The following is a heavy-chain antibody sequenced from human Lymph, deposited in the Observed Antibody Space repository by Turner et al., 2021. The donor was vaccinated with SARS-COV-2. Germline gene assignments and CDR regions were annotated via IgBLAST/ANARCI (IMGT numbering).Heavy chain of an antibody. CDR3: ARDVTGPLGY. J-gene: IGHJ4*02. CDR2: IIPMLDIA. Sequence: QVQLVQSGAEVKKPGSSVKVSCKASGGTFSSYAISWVRQAPGQGLEWMGGIIPMLDIANYAQKFQGRVTITADKSTSTAYMELSSLRSEDTAVYYCARDVTGPLGYWCQGTLVTVSS. CDR1: GGTFSSYA. D-gene: IGHD1-20*01. V-gene: IGHV1-69*10.